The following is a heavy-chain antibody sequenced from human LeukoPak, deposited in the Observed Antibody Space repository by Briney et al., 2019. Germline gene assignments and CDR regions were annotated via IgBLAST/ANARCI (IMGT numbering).Heavy chain of an antibody. CDR2: IIPIFGTA. Sequence: GASVKVSCKASGGTFSSYAISWVRQAPGQGLEWMGRIIPIFGTANYAQKFQGRVTITTDESTSTAYMELSSLRSEDTAVYYCGGEQLVQDGAFDIWGQGTMVTVSS. CDR1: GGTFSSYA. CDR3: GGEQLVQDGAFDI. D-gene: IGHD6-6*01. V-gene: IGHV1-69*05. J-gene: IGHJ3*02.